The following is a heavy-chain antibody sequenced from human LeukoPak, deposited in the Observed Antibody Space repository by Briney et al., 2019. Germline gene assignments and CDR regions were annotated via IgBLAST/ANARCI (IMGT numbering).Heavy chain of an antibody. Sequence: GGSLRLSCAASGFTVSSNSMSWVRQAPGKGLEWVSFIYSAGSTHYSDSVKGRFTISIDNSKNTLYLQMNSLRAEDTAVYYCARGHTAVTRHFDFWGQGTLVTVSS. CDR2: IYSAGST. V-gene: IGHV3-53*01. CDR1: GFTVSSNS. CDR3: ARGHTAVTRHFDF. D-gene: IGHD4-17*01. J-gene: IGHJ4*02.